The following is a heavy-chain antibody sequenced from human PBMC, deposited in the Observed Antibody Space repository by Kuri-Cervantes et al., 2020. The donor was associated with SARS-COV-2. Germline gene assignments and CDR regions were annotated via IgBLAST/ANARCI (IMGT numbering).Heavy chain of an antibody. V-gene: IGHV3-11*01. CDR3: ARDRAYYDILTGYYRGNDYYYYGMDV. CDR1: GFTFSDYY. J-gene: IGHJ6*02. CDR2: ISSSGSTI. Sequence: GGSLRLSYAASGFTFSDYYMSWIRQAPGKGLEWVSYISSSGSTIYYADSVKGRFTISRDNAKNSLYLQMNSLRAEDTAVYYCARDRAYYDILTGYYRGNDYYYYGMDVWGQGTTVTVSS. D-gene: IGHD3-9*01.